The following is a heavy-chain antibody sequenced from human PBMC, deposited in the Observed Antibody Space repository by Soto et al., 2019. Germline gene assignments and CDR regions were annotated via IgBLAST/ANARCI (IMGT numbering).Heavy chain of an antibody. J-gene: IGHJ4*02. Sequence: VQLVESGGGLVQSGKSLRLSCAASGLTFDDYAMHWVRQAPGKDLEWVSGISWNSGSIGYADSVKGRFTITRDNAKNTLYLQMNSLRAGDTALYDCASGRGYDILTGYYPYFDDWGQGTLVTVSS. CDR3: ASGRGYDILTGYYPYFDD. CDR1: GLTFDDYA. D-gene: IGHD3-9*01. CDR2: ISWNSGSI. V-gene: IGHV3-9*01.